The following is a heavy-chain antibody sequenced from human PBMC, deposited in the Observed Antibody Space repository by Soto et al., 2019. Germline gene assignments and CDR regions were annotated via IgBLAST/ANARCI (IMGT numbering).Heavy chain of an antibody. CDR1: GYTFTSYG. D-gene: IGHD4-17*01. Sequence: ASVKVSCKASGYTFTSYGISWVRQAPGQGLEWMGWISAYNGNTNYAQKLQGRVTMTTDTSTSTAYMELRSLRSDDTAVYYCARDSGVYDYGDPELGGPDYWGQGTLVTVSS. CDR3: ARDSGVYDYGDPELGGPDY. CDR2: ISAYNGNT. J-gene: IGHJ4*02. V-gene: IGHV1-18*01.